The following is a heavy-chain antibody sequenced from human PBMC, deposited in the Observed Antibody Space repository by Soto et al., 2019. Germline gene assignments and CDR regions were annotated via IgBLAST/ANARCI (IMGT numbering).Heavy chain of an antibody. V-gene: IGHV1-69*12. CDR2: IIPMFGTA. Sequence: QVQLVQSGAEVKKPESSVKVSCKAPGGTFSTYAISWVRQAPGQGLEWMGGIIPMFGTANYAPRFQDRVTITADESTNTVHMELSSLRSEDTAVYFCASGIQLWLRRINNGYSGWGQGTLVTVSS. CDR3: ASGIQLWLRRINNGYSG. CDR1: GGTFSTYA. D-gene: IGHD5-18*01. J-gene: IGHJ4*02.